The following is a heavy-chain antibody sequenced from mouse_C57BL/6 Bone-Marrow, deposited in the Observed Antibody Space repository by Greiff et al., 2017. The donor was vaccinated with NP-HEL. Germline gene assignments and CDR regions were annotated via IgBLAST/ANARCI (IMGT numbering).Heavy chain of an antibody. CDR1: GYTFTGYW. V-gene: IGHV1-9*01. D-gene: IGHD1-1*01. Sequence: VQLVESGAELMKPGASVKLSCKATGYTFTGYWIEWVKQRPGHGLEWIGEILPGRGSTNYNEKFKGKATFTADTSSNTAYMQLSSLTTEDSAIYYCARPYGSSPWFAYWGQGTLVTVSA. CDR2: ILPGRGST. CDR3: ARPYGSSPWFAY. J-gene: IGHJ3*01.